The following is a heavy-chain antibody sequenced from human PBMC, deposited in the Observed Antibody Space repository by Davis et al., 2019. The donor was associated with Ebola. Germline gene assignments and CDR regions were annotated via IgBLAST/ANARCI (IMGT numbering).Heavy chain of an antibody. Sequence: GGLLRPSCAAPGFTSSSYWMTWVRQAPGKGLEWVANIKQDGSEKYYVDSVKGRFTISRDNAKNSLYLQMNSLRAEDTAVYYCARDLGNYGMDVWGQGTTVTVSS. V-gene: IGHV3-7*01. D-gene: IGHD7-27*01. CDR2: IKQDGSEK. CDR3: ARDLGNYGMDV. J-gene: IGHJ6*02. CDR1: GFTSSSYW.